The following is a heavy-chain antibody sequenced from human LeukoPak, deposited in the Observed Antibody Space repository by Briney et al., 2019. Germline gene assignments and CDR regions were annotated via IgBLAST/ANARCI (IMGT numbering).Heavy chain of an antibody. CDR2: IFPSGGEI. Sequence: GGSLRLSCAASGFTFSTLAMVWVRQPPGKGLEWVSSIFPSGGEIHYADSVRGRFTISRDNSKSTLSLQMNSLRAEDTAVYYCARDLDAAAGNYFDYWGQGTLVTVSS. V-gene: IGHV3-23*01. CDR3: ARDLDAAAGNYFDY. CDR1: GFTFSTLA. D-gene: IGHD6-13*01. J-gene: IGHJ4*02.